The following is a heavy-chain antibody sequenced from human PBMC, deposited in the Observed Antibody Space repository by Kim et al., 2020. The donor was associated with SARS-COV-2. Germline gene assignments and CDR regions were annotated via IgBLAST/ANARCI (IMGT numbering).Heavy chain of an antibody. CDR3: VRDMNPTVYDY. D-gene: IGHD4-4*01. V-gene: IGHV1-3*01. J-gene: IGHJ4*02. Sequence: KYQQKFQGRITISRDTSANTAYMELRSLTTNDTAFYYCVRDMNPTVYDYWGQGTLVTVSS.